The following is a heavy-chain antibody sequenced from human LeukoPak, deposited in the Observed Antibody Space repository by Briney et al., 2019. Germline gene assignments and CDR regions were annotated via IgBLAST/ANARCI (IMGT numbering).Heavy chain of an antibody. CDR2: INAGNGNT. J-gene: IGHJ4*02. V-gene: IGHV1-3*01. D-gene: IGHD5-12*01. CDR1: GYTFTSYA. Sequence: ASVKVSCKASGYTFTSYAMHWVRQAPGQRLEWMGWINAGNGNTKYSQKFQGRVTITRDTSASTAYMELSSLRSEDTAVYYCARDVRGLKRGGYSGYDPIDYWGQGTLVTVSS. CDR3: ARDVRGLKRGGYSGYDPIDY.